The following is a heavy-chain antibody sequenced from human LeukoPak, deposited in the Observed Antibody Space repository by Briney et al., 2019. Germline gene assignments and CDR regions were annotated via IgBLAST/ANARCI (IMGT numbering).Heavy chain of an antibody. D-gene: IGHD2-2*01. J-gene: IGHJ5*02. V-gene: IGHV4-38-2*02. CDR3: ARHPRFEDIVVVPAAPPLYWFDP. Sequence: VKPSETLSLTCTVSGYSISSGYYWGWIRQPPGKGLEWIGSIYYSGSTYYNPSLKSRVTISVDTSKNQFSLKLSSVTAADTAVYYCARHPRFEDIVVVPAAPPLYWFDPWGQGTLVTVSS. CDR1: GYSISSGYY. CDR2: IYYSGST.